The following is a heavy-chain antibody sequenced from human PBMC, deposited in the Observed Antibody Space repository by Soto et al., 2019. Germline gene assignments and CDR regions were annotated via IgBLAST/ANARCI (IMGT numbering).Heavy chain of an antibody. J-gene: IGHJ4*02. CDR3: ARTYGDYVDPLGGFFDY. V-gene: IGHV4-34*01. Sequence: SETLSLTCAVYGGSFSGYYWSWIRQPPGKGLEWIGEINHSGSTNYNPSLKSRVTISVDTSKNQFSLKLSSVTAADTAVYYCARTYGDYVDPLGGFFDYWGQGTLVTVSS. CDR1: GGSFSGYY. CDR2: INHSGST. D-gene: IGHD4-17*01.